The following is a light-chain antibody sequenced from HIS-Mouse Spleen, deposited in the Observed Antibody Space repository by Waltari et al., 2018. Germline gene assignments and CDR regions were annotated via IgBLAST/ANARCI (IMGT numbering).Light chain of an antibody. Sequence: SYELTQPPSVSVSPGQTARITCSGDALPKQYAYWYQQKPGQAPVLVIYKDSARPSGIPERFSGSSSGTTVTLTISGVQAEDEADYYCQSADSSGTYQDVVFGGGTKLTVL. CDR2: KDS. CDR3: QSADSSGTYQDVV. CDR1: ALPKQY. J-gene: IGLJ2*01. V-gene: IGLV3-25*03.